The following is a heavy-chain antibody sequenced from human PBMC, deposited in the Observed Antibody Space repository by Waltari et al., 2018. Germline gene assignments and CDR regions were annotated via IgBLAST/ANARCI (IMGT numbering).Heavy chain of an antibody. Sequence: EVQLVESGGGLVQPGGSLRLSCAASGFTFSSYWMSWVRPAPGKGLEWVANIKQDGSEKYYVDSVKGRFTISRDNAKNSLYLQMNSLRAEDTAVYYCARGVSAVTGTTYYYMDVWGKGTTVTVSS. V-gene: IGHV3-7*01. CDR2: IKQDGSEK. CDR3: ARGVSAVTGTTYYYMDV. D-gene: IGHD1-20*01. CDR1: GFTFSSYW. J-gene: IGHJ6*03.